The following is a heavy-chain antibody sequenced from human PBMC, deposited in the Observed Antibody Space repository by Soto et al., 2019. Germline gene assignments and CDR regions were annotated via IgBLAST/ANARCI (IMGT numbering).Heavy chain of an antibody. CDR2: LSTDGRTS. V-gene: IGHV3-30*03. J-gene: IGHJ4*02. Sequence: QVQLVESGGGVVQPGRSLRLSCSASGFAFSSYNMHWVRQAPGKGPEWLAILSTDGRTSYYADSLRGRFTISRDNSRNTLFLQMNILRADDTAVYYCVRDFEWNFDYWGQGTLVTVSP. D-gene: IGHD3-3*01. CDR1: GFAFSSYN. CDR3: VRDFEWNFDY.